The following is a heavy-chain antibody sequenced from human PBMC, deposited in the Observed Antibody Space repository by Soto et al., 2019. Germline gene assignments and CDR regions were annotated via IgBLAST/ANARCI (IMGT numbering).Heavy chain of an antibody. Sequence: QVQLVQSGAEVKKPGSSVKVSCRASGDTFISYGFSWVRQAPGQGLEWMGGIIPIRGPANYAQKFQARITITADKSTSTAYMELSSLRSEDTAVYYCARGFHTVSYFDYWGQGTLVTVSS. J-gene: IGHJ4*02. D-gene: IGHD4-17*01. CDR3: ARGFHTVSYFDY. CDR2: IIPIRGPA. CDR1: GDTFISYG. V-gene: IGHV1-69*06.